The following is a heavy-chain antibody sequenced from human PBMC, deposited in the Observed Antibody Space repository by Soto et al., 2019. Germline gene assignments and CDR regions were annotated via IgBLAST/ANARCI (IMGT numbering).Heavy chain of an antibody. CDR3: ARGGIILMGNSDYYGMDV. CDR2: IWYDGSNK. Sequence: GSLRLSCAASGFTFSSYGMHWVRQAPGKGLEWVAVIWYDGSNKYYADSVKGRFTISRDNSKNTLYLQMNSLRAEDTAVYYCARGGIILMGNSDYYGMDVWGQGTTVTVSS. J-gene: IGHJ6*02. V-gene: IGHV3-33*01. CDR1: GFTFSSYG. D-gene: IGHD2-8*01.